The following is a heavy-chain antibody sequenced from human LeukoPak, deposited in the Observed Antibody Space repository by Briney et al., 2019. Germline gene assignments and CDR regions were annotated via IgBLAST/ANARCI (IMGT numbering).Heavy chain of an antibody. CDR2: INSDGSST. CDR3: ARVGIAAAGTLSLDY. Sequence: GGTLRLSCAASGFTFSSYWMHWVRQAPGKGLVWVSRINSDGSSTSYADSVKGRFTISRDNAKNTLYLQMNSLRAEDTAVYYCARVGIAAAGTLSLDYWGQGTLVTVSS. D-gene: IGHD6-13*01. V-gene: IGHV3-74*01. J-gene: IGHJ4*02. CDR1: GFTFSSYW.